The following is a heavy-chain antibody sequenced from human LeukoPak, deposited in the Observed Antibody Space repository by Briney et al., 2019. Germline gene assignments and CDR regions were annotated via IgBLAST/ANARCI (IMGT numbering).Heavy chain of an antibody. CDR1: GGTFSSYA. D-gene: IGHD3-10*02. J-gene: IGHJ6*03. V-gene: IGHV1-69*05. CDR3: ARDSLFGAGYYYMDV. Sequence: SVKVSCKASGGTFSSYAISWVRQAPGQGLEWIGGIIPIFGTANYAQKFQGRVTITTDESTSTAYMELSSLRSEDTAVYYCARDSLFGAGYYYMDVWGKGTTVTVSS. CDR2: IIPIFGTA.